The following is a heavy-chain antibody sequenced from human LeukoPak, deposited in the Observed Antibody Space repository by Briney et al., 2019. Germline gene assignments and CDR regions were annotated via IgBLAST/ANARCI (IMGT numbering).Heavy chain of an antibody. CDR2: IYYSGST. CDR1: GGSISSYY. D-gene: IGHD6-6*01. Sequence: SETLSLTCTVSGGSISSYYWSWIRQPPGKGLEWIGYIYYSGSTNYNPSLKSRVTISVDTSKNQFSLKLSSVTAADTAVYYCARYNIAATGDAFDIWGQGTMVTVSS. J-gene: IGHJ3*02. V-gene: IGHV4-59*01. CDR3: ARYNIAATGDAFDI.